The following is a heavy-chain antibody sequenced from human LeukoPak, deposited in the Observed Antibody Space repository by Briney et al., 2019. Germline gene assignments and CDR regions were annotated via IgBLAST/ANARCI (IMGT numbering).Heavy chain of an antibody. CDR2: IYYSGST. J-gene: IGHJ4*02. V-gene: IGHV4-61*01. D-gene: IGHD3-9*01. Sequence: SETLSLTCTVSGGSVSSGSYYWSWLRQPPGKGLEWIGYIYYSGSTNYNPSLKSRVTISVDTSKNQFSLKLSSVTAADTAVYYCASTYYDILTGYYNGYWGQGTLVTVSS. CDR1: GGSVSSGSYY. CDR3: ASTYYDILTGYYNGY.